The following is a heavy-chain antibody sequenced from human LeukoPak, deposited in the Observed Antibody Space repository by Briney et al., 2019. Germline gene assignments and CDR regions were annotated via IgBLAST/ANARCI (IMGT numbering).Heavy chain of an antibody. D-gene: IGHD2-2*02. CDR3: ARPKDIVVVPAAIGY. Sequence: PGGSLRLSCAASGFTFSSYSMNWVRQAPGKGLEWVSYISSSSSTIYYADSVKGRFTISRDNAKNSLYLQMNSLRAEDTAVYYCARPKDIVVVPAAIGYWGQGTLVTVSS. V-gene: IGHV3-48*04. CDR2: ISSSSSTI. CDR1: GFTFSSYS. J-gene: IGHJ4*02.